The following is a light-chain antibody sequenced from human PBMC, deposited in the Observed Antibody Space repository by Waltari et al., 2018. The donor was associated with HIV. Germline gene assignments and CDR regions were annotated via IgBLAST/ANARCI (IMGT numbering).Light chain of an antibody. CDR2: VNSDGSH. CDR1: RGHRSYA. Sequence: QLVLSQSPSASASLGASVKLTCTLSRGHRSYALASPQQQPEKGPQYLMKVNSDGSHTKGDGIPDRFSGSSSGAERYLTISSLQSEDEADYYCQTWVTGILVFGGGTKLTVL. V-gene: IGLV4-69*01. CDR3: QTWVTGILV. J-gene: IGLJ3*02.